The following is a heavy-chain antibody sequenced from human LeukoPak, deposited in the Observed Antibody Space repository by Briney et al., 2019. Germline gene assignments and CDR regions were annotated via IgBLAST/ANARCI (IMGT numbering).Heavy chain of an antibody. D-gene: IGHD5-18*01. V-gene: IGHV3-21*01. CDR1: GVTFSKYS. CDR2: ISSSSSYL. Sequence: GGSLRLSCATSGVTFSKYSMHWVRQAPGKGLEWVSSISSSSSYLYYSDSVKGRFTISRDNAKNSLYLQMNSLRAEDTAVYYCARGPDSYGLYYFDYWGQGTLVTVSS. J-gene: IGHJ4*02. CDR3: ARGPDSYGLYYFDY.